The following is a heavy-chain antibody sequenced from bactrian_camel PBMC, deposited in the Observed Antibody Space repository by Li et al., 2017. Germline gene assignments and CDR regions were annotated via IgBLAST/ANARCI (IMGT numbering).Heavy chain of an antibody. CDR3: NAKLEVGYSGPRCAETSDY. CDR1: GFTFSSYD. J-gene: IGHJ4*01. D-gene: IGHD1*01. V-gene: IGHV3S40*01. CDR2: INNGAGDYI. Sequence: DVQLVESRGGLVQAGGSLRLSCAASGFTFSSYDMSWVRQAPGKGLEWVSTINNGAGDYIYYADSVKGRFTISQDNAKDTVYLQMNSLKPEDTAVYYCNAKLEVGYSGPRCAETSDYWGQGTQVTVS.